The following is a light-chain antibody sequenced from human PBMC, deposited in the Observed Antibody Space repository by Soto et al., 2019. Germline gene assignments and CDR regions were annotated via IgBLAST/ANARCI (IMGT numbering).Light chain of an antibody. CDR2: EDN. CDR3: CSYAGSSTFVI. J-gene: IGLJ2*01. CDR1: SSDVGSYNL. V-gene: IGLV2-23*02. Sequence: QSALTQPASVSGSPGQSFTISCTGTSSDVGSYNLVSWYQQHPGKAPKLMILEDNKRPSGVSNRFSGSKSGNTASLTISGLQAEDEADYYCCSYAGSSTFVIFGGGTKLTVL.